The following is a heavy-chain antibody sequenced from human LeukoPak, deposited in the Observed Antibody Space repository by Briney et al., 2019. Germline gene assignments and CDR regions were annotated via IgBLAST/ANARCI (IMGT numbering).Heavy chain of an antibody. V-gene: IGHV4-39*01. J-gene: IGHJ4*02. Sequence: SETLSLTCTVSGGSISSSSYYWGWIRQPPGKGLEWIGSMYYSGRTYNNPSLKSRVTISVDTSKNQFSLKLNSVTAADTAVYYCARRTYYYDSSGYLPGLFDYWGQGTLVTVSS. CDR3: ARRTYYYDSSGYLPGLFDY. CDR1: GGSISSSSYY. CDR2: MYYSGRT. D-gene: IGHD3-22*01.